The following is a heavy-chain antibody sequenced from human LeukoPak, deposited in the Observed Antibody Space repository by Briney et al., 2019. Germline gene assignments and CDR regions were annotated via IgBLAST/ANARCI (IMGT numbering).Heavy chain of an antibody. V-gene: IGHV3-15*07. D-gene: IGHD3-10*01. J-gene: IGHJ4*02. CDR2: IASKTDGGAT. CDR1: GLTVTNAW. CDR3: TTGIRGD. Sequence: GGSLRLSCSASGLTVTNAWMNWVLQAPGEGLDWVGRIASKTDGGATDYAAPVKGRFTISRDDSKNTLNLQMNSLETEDTAVYYCTTGIRGDWGQGTLVTVSS.